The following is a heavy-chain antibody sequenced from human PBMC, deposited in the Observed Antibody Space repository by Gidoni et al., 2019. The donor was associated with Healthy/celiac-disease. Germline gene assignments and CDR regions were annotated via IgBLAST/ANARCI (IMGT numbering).Heavy chain of an antibody. CDR1: GGTFSSYA. D-gene: IGHD3-22*01. J-gene: IGHJ4*02. V-gene: IGHV1-69*01. Sequence: QVQLVQSGAEVKKPGSSVKVSCKASGGTFSSYAISWVRHAPGQGLEWMGGIIPILGTANYAQKFQGRVTITADESTSTAYMELSSLRSEDTAVYYCARGFDYYDSSGYYLAFDYWGQGTLVTVSS. CDR2: IIPILGTA. CDR3: ARGFDYYDSSGYYLAFDY.